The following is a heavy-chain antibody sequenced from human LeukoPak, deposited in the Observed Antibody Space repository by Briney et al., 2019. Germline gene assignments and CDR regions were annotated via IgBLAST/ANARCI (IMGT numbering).Heavy chain of an antibody. J-gene: IGHJ4*02. CDR3: ARDLDYGGNLDFGY. D-gene: IGHD4-23*01. CDR2: INPNSGGT. Sequence: ASVKVSCTASGYTFTGYYMHWVRQAPGQGLEWMGWINPNSGGTNYAQKFQGWVTMTRDTSISTAYMELSRLRSDDTAVYCCARDLDYGGNLDFGYWGQGTLVTVSS. V-gene: IGHV1-2*04. CDR1: GYTFTGYY.